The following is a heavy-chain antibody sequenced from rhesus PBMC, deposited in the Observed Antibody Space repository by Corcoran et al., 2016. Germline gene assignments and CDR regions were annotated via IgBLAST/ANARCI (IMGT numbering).Heavy chain of an antibody. D-gene: IGHD3-3*01. CDR3: TRIYNFWTGFGDFDY. V-gene: IGHV3S16*01. CDR1: GFTFSDYY. Sequence: EVQLVESGGGLVQPGGSLRLSCAASGFTFSDYYMSWVRQAPGKGLEWVSSISSASSYIYYADSVKGRFTISRDNAKNSLSLQMNSLKTEDTAVYYCTRIYNFWTGFGDFDYWGQGVLVTVSS. J-gene: IGHJ4*01. CDR2: ISSASSYI.